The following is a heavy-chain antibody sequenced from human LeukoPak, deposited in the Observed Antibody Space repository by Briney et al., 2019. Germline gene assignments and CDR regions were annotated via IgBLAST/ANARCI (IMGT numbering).Heavy chain of an antibody. V-gene: IGHV3-74*01. CDR3: ARVLSGSWDWFDP. CDR2: INTDGSRI. CDR1: GFTFSNYW. J-gene: IGHJ5*02. D-gene: IGHD3-22*01. Sequence: RTGGSLRLSCAASGFTFSNYWMHWVRQAPGKGLVWVSRINTDGSRITYADSVKGRFTISRDNAMNTVYLQMNSLRAEDTAVYYCARVLSGSWDWFDPWGQGTLVTVSS.